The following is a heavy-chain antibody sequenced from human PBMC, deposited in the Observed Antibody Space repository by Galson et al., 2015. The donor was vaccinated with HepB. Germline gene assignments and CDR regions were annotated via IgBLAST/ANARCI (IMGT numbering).Heavy chain of an antibody. CDR1: YW. D-gene: IGHD3-22*01. J-gene: IGHJ3*02. CDR2: IDPSDSYT. Sequence: YWISWVRQMPGKGLEWMGRIDPSDSYTNYSPSFQGHVTISADKSISTAYLQWSSLKASDTAMYYCARVGLIRGYYGAFDIWGQGTMVTVSS. V-gene: IGHV5-10-1*01. CDR3: ARVGLIRGYYGAFDI.